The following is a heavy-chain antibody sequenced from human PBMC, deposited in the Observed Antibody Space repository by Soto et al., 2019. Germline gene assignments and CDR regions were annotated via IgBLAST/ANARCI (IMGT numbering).Heavy chain of an antibody. Sequence: SETLSLTCTVSGGSFSGSYYWHWIRQHPGKGLEWIGYIHDSGNNYYNPSLKSRVTMSVDTSKNQFSLNLSSVTAADTAVYYCARDRWGYSTDYWGQGTRVTVS. D-gene: IGHD5-18*01. CDR3: ARDRWGYSTDY. V-gene: IGHV4-31*03. CDR1: GGSFSGSYY. J-gene: IGHJ4*02. CDR2: IHDSGNN.